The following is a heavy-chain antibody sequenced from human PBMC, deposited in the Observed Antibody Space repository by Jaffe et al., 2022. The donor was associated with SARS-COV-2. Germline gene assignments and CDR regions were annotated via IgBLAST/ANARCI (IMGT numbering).Heavy chain of an antibody. Sequence: QVQLVESGGGVVQPGRSLRLSCAASGFTFSSYGMHWVRQAPGKGLEWVAVISYDGSNKYYADSVKGRFTISRDNSKNTLYLQMNSLRAEDTAVYYCAKSPSGIVGATYYYYGMDVWGQGTTVTVSS. CDR1: GFTFSSYG. J-gene: IGHJ6*02. CDR3: AKSPSGIVGATYYYYGMDV. D-gene: IGHD1-26*01. CDR2: ISYDGSNK. V-gene: IGHV3-30*18.